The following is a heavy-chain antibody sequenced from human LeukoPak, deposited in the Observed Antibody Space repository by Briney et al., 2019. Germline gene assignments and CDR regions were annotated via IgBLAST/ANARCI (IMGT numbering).Heavy chain of an antibody. V-gene: IGHV4-34*01. CDR2: INHSGST. Sequence: SETLSLTCAVYGGSFSGYYWSWIRQPPGKGLEWIGEINHSGSTNYNPSLKSRVTISVDTSKNQFSLKLSSVTAADTAVYYCARIWFGEYHIDYWGQGTLVTVSP. CDR3: ARIWFGEYHIDY. J-gene: IGHJ4*02. CDR1: GGSFSGYY. D-gene: IGHD3-10*01.